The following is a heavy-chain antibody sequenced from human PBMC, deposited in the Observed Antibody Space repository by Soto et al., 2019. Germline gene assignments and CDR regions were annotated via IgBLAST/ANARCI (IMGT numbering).Heavy chain of an antibody. CDR2: IYYSGST. J-gene: IGHJ4*02. CDR3: ARGSAMDYGLFDY. CDR1: GGSISSSSYY. D-gene: IGHD4-17*01. V-gene: IGHV4-39*07. Sequence: SETLSLTCTVSGGSISSSSYYWGWIRQPPGKGLEWIGSIYYSGSTYYNPSLKSRVTISVDTSKNQFSLKLSSVTAADTAVYYCARGSAMDYGLFDYWGQGTLVTVSS.